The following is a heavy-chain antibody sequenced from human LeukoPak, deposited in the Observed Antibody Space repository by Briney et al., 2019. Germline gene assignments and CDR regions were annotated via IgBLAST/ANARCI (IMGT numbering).Heavy chain of an antibody. Sequence: TGGSLRLSCAASGFTFSSYAMSWVRQAPGKGLEWVANIKQDGSEKYYVDSVKGRFTISRDNAKNSLYLQMNSLRAEDTAVYYCARVGGELMFDYWGQGTLVTVSS. D-gene: IGHD3-10*01. V-gene: IGHV3-7*01. CDR1: GFTFSSYA. CDR2: IKQDGSEK. J-gene: IGHJ4*02. CDR3: ARVGGELMFDY.